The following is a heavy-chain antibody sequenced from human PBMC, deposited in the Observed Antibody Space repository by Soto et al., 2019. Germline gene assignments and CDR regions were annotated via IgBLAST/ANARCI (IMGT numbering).Heavy chain of an antibody. CDR3: AREMVHSSSPGGEDYYYYGMDV. D-gene: IGHD6-13*01. Sequence: EVQLVESGGGLVKPGGSLRLSCAASGFTFSSYSMNWVRQAPGKGLEWVSSISSSSSYIYYADSVKGRFTISRDNAKNSLYLQMNSLRAEDTAVYYCAREMVHSSSPGGEDYYYYGMDVWGQGTTVTVSS. CDR1: GFTFSSYS. CDR2: ISSSSSYI. V-gene: IGHV3-21*01. J-gene: IGHJ6*02.